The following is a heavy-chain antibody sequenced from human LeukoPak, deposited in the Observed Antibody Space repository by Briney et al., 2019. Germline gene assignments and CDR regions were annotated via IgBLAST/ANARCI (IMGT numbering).Heavy chain of an antibody. V-gene: IGHV3-21*01. D-gene: IGHD6-6*01. J-gene: IGHJ4*02. Sequence: GGSLRLSCAGSGFPFSGYSMNWVRQTPGKGLEWVSSMSILSGVTYYAESVKGRFTVSRDNAKNLLHLQMNSLRVEDTAIYYCAREFEYSTSGAGYWGQGTLVTVSS. CDR1: GFPFSGYS. CDR3: AREFEYSTSGAGY. CDR2: MSILSGVT.